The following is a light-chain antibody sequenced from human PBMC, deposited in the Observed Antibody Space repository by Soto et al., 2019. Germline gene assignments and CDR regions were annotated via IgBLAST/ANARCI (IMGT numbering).Light chain of an antibody. CDR2: EVS. Sequence: QSALTQPASVSGSPGQSITISCTGTSSDVGRYRYVSWYQQHPGKAPKLIIYEVSYRPSGVSTRFSGSKSDNTASLTISGLPAEDEADYYCSSYSTTSSPHVLFGGGTKLTVL. J-gene: IGLJ2*01. CDR3: SSYSTTSSPHVL. CDR1: SSDVGRYRY. V-gene: IGLV2-14*01.